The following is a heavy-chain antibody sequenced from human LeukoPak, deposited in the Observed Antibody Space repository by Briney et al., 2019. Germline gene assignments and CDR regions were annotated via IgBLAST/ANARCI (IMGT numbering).Heavy chain of an antibody. CDR2: ISSTSNYI. J-gene: IGHJ4*02. D-gene: IGHD2-2*03. CDR1: GFTFSSYS. V-gene: IGHV3-21*01. Sequence: PGGSLRLSCAPSGFTFSSYSMNWVRQAPGKGLEWVSSISSTSNYIYYADSVKGRFTISRDNAKNSLYLQMNSLRAEDTAVYYCARGVRDGYCSSTSCYFYWGQGTLFTVSS. CDR3: ARGVRDGYCSSTSCYFY.